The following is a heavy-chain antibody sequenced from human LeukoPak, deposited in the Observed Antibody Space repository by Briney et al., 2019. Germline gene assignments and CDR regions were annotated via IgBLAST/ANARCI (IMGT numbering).Heavy chain of an antibody. CDR2: IRYDGSDK. Sequence: GGSLRLSCAASGFTFSSYAMSWVRQAPGKGLEWVAFIRYDGSDKYYADSVKGRFTISRDNSKNTLFLEMNSLRAEDTALYYCAKDLSGFQRYGDYWGQGTLVTVSS. J-gene: IGHJ4*02. V-gene: IGHV3-30*02. D-gene: IGHD4-17*01. CDR1: GFTFSSYA. CDR3: AKDLSGFQRYGDY.